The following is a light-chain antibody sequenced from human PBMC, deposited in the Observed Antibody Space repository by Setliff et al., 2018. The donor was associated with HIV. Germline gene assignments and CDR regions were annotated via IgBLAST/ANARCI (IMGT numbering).Light chain of an antibody. CDR1: QSVFYTSANKNY. V-gene: IGKV4-1*01. Sequence: DIVMTQSPESLAVSLGERATINCESSQSVFYTSANKNYLSWYQQKPGQAPKLLIYWASTRESGVPDRFSGSGSGTDFTLTISSLQAEDVAVYYCQQYYSTPYTFGQGT. CDR3: QQYYSTPYT. J-gene: IGKJ2*01. CDR2: WAS.